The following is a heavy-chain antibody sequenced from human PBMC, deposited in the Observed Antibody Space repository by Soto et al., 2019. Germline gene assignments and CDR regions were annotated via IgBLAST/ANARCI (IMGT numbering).Heavy chain of an antibody. J-gene: IGHJ5*02. Sequence: QVQLVESGGGVVQPGRSLRLSCAASGFTLSSYGMHWVRQPPGKGLEWVAVLWYDGTNKYYTDSVKGRFTISRDDSKNTLYLQMNSLRVEDTAVYYCARGSDCTRISCYNNWFDPWGQGTLVTVSS. CDR3: ARGSDCTRISCYNNWFDP. CDR1: GFTLSSYG. D-gene: IGHD2-2*01. CDR2: LWYDGTNK. V-gene: IGHV3-33*01.